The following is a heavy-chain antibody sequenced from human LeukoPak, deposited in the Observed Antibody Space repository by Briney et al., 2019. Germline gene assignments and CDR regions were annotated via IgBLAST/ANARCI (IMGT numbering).Heavy chain of an antibody. CDR2: IYYSGGT. CDR3: ARDFHYSDSSGYYFDAFEI. J-gene: IGHJ3*02. V-gene: IGHV4-59*01. CDR1: GGSLSGYY. D-gene: IGHD3-22*01. Sequence: SETLSLTCAVSGGSLSGYYWTWIRQPPGKELEWIGYIYYSGGTNYNPSLKSRVTISVDTSKNQFSLNLSSVTAADTAVYYCARDFHYSDSSGYYFDAFEIWGQGTMVTVSP.